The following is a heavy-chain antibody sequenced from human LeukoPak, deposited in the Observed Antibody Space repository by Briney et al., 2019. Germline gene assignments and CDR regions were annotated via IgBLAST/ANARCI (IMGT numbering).Heavy chain of an antibody. J-gene: IGHJ5*02. CDR3: ARHSSPFSFSSSWYYWFDP. D-gene: IGHD6-13*01. CDR2: IYYSGST. CDR1: GGSISSISYY. Sequence: KSSETLSLTCSVSGGSISSISYYWGWIRQPPGKGLEWIGSIYYSGSTYYNPSLKSRVTISVDTSKNQFSLKLSSVTAADTAVYYCARHSSPFSFSSSWYYWFDPWGQGTLVTVSS. V-gene: IGHV4-39*01.